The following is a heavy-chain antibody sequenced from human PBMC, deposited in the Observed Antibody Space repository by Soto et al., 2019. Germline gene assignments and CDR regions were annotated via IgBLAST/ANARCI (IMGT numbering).Heavy chain of an antibody. Sequence: PSQTLSLTCVISGDSVCSNRAAWNWVRQSPSRGLEWLGRTYYRSKWKNDYALSVNSRITINPDTSKNQFSLQLNSVTPEDTAVYYCVRGVDSSFDYWGQGTLVTVSS. D-gene: IGHD6-13*01. J-gene: IGHJ4*02. V-gene: IGHV6-1*01. CDR3: VRGVDSSFDY. CDR1: GDSVCSNRAA. CDR2: TYYRSKWKN.